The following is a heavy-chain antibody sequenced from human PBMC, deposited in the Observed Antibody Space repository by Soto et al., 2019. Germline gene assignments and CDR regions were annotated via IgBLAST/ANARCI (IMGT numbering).Heavy chain of an antibody. J-gene: IGHJ6*02. V-gene: IGHV3-33*01. Sequence: GGSLRLSCAASGFTFSSYGMHWVRQAPGKGLEWVAVIWHDGSNKYYADSVKGRFTISRDNSKNTLYLQMNSLRAEDTAVYYCARETYSSSPFYYYYGMDVWGQGTTVTVSS. D-gene: IGHD6-13*01. CDR3: ARETYSSSPFYYYYGMDV. CDR1: GFTFSSYG. CDR2: IWHDGSNK.